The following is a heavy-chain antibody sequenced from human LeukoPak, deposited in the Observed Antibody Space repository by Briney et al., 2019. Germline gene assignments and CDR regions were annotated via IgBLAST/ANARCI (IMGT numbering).Heavy chain of an antibody. D-gene: IGHD3-10*01. CDR1: GGTFSGYA. Sequence: GASVKVSCKASGGTFSGYAISWVRQAPGQGLEWMGRIIPIFGIANYAQKFQGRVTITADKSTSTAYVELSSLRSEDTAVYYCARSYYYGSGSYPLDYWGQGTLVTVSS. CDR2: IIPIFGIA. V-gene: IGHV1-69*04. J-gene: IGHJ4*02. CDR3: ARSYYYGSGSYPLDY.